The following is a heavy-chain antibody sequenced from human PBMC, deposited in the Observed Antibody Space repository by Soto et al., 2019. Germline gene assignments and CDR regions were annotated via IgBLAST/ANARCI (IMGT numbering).Heavy chain of an antibody. J-gene: IGHJ4*02. CDR2: INQDGSEI. Sequence: PGGSLRLSCAASGFTLSRFWMSWVRQAPGKGLEWVAKINQDGSEIYYVDSVKGRFTISRDNAKNSLHLQMNSLRAEDTAVYYCARDGLPVALDSWGQGILVTVSS. D-gene: IGHD2-2*01. CDR1: GFTLSRFW. CDR3: ARDGLPVALDS. V-gene: IGHV3-7*01.